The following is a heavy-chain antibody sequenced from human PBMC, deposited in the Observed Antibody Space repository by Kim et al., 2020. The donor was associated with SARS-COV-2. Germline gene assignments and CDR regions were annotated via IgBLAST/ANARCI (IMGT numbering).Heavy chain of an antibody. D-gene: IGHD4-17*01. V-gene: IGHV3-33*05. CDR1: GFTFSSYG. Sequence: GGSLRLSCAASGFTFSSYGMHWVRQAPGKGLEWVAVISYDGSNKYYADSVKGRFTISRDNSKNTLYLQMNSLRAEDTAVYYCARDSADYGGNSDMIYWGQGTLVTVSS. CDR3: ARDSADYGGNSDMIY. J-gene: IGHJ4*02. CDR2: ISYDGSNK.